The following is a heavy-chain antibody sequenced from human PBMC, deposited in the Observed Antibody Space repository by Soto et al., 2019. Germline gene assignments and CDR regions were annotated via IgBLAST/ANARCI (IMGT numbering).Heavy chain of an antibody. D-gene: IGHD3-9*01. CDR3: AISASPYIDTLTETFYYGLDV. Sequence: QVQLVQSGAEMKKPGSSVKVPCKASGGSFLTYSFSWVRQAPGQGLEWMGRIIPILGRPNYAPKSHGRVTITADKSPTAAYMELTGLRSEDTAVYYCAISASPYIDTLTETFYYGLDVWGQGTTVTVSS. J-gene: IGHJ6*02. CDR2: IIPILGRP. CDR1: GGSFLTYS. V-gene: IGHV1-69*02.